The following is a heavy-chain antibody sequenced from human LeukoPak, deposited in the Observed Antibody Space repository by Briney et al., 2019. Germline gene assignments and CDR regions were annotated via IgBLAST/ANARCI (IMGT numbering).Heavy chain of an antibody. CDR1: GYTFTGYY. CDR2: INPNSGGT. D-gene: IGHD3-22*01. J-gene: IGHJ4*02. V-gene: IGHV1-2*06. CDR3: ARDPQYYYDSKPDY. Sequence: GASVKVSCKASGYTFTGYYMHWVRQAPGQGLEWMGRINPNSGGTNYAQKFQGRVTMTRDTSISTAYMELSRLRSDDTAVYYCARDPQYYYDSKPDYWGQGTLVTVSS.